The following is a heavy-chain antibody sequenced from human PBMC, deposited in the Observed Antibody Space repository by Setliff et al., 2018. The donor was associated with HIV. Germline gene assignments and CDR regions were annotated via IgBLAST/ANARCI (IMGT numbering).Heavy chain of an antibody. CDR1: GGSISSPY. CDR2: IYYSGST. CDR3: ANSLLRGSRYAFDI. Sequence: LSLTCTVSGGSISSPYWSWIRQPPGKGLEWIGYIYYSGSTNYNPSLKSRVTISVDTSKNQFSLKLSSVTAADTAVYYCANSLLRGSRYAFDIWGQGTMVTIS. V-gene: IGHV4-59*08. D-gene: IGHD3-10*01. J-gene: IGHJ3*02.